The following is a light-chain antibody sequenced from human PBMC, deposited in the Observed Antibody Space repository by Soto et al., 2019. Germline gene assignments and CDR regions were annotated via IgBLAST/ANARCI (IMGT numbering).Light chain of an antibody. CDR3: QHYKSWPYT. V-gene: IGKV3-15*01. Sequence: IVMTQSPATLSMSPGQRASLYCRASQNISNSLAWHQQNPGQARSLLNAGASTRDTGVPARCSGSGSRTEFTLTISSLQSEDFAVYYCQHYKSWPYTFGQGTKVDIK. CDR1: QNISNS. J-gene: IGKJ2*01. CDR2: GAS.